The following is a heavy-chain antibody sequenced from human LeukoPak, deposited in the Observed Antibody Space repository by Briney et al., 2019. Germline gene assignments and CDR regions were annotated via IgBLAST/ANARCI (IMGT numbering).Heavy chain of an antibody. CDR1: GVSISSNHYY. D-gene: IGHD3-3*01. CDR3: ARSPVFGVIILHFDC. V-gene: IGHV4-39*07. J-gene: IGHJ4*02. Sequence: SETLSLTCAVSGVSISSNHYYWGWIRHSPGKGLEWIGSVFHSGSTYYNPSLKTRATMSLDASKRQFSLNLTSVTAADTAVYYCARSPVFGVIILHFDCWGQGSLVTVSS. CDR2: VFHSGST.